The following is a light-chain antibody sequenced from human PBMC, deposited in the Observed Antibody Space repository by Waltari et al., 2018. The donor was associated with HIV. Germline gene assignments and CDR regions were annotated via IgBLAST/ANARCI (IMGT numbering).Light chain of an antibody. V-gene: IGLV1-40*01. CDR1: SSNIGAGYD. J-gene: IGLJ2*01. Sequence: QSVLTQPPSVSGTPGQRVTISCTGNSSNIGAGYDVHWYPQLPGKAPKLLIAENAKRPSGFPARFSCSKSGTSASLAITGLRAEDEADYYCQSYPASLTVSLIFGGGTRLTVL. CDR3: QSYPASLTVSLI. CDR2: ENA.